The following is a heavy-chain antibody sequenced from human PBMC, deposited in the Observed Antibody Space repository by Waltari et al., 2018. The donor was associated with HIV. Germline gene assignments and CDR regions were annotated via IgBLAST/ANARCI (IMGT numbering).Heavy chain of an antibody. J-gene: IGHJ4*02. CDR3: VTSAYGANSWIDY. CDR1: GCSFTKNW. CDR2: IYPDDSDT. Sequence: DVQLVQSGAEIKKPGESLKIPCTGSGCSFTKNWIGWVRQMPGKGLDWMAIIYPDDSDTRYNPSFRGQVTISVDRSISTAHLSWRRLKTSDTGIYYCVTSAYGANSWIDYWGQGTPVTVSS. V-gene: IGHV5-51*01. D-gene: IGHD3-10*01.